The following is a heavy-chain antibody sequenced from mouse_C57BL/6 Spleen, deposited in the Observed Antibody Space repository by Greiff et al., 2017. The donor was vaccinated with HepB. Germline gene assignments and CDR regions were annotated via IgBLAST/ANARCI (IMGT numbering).Heavy chain of an antibody. CDR3: TRRGLRCYAMDY. Sequence: QVQLKQSGAELVRPGASVTLSCKASGFTFTDYEMHWVKQTPVHGLEWIGAIDPETGGTAYNQKFKGKAILTADKSSSTAYLELRSLTSEDTAVYYCTRRGLRCYAMDYWGQGTTVTVSS. D-gene: IGHD2-2*01. CDR1: GFTFTDYE. V-gene: IGHV1-15*01. CDR2: IDPETGGT. J-gene: IGHJ4*01.